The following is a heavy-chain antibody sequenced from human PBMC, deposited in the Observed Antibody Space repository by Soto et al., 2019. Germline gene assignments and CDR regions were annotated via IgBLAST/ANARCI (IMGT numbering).Heavy chain of an antibody. CDR3: ARLGDILTTYDAFDI. CDR1: GGSVSNARYY. Sequence: PSETLSLTCNVSGGSVSNARYYWSWIRQPPGKGLEWIGYIYYSGSTNYNPSLKSRVTMSVDTSKNQFSLKLNSVTAADTAVYYCARLGDILTTYDAFDIWGQGTMVTVSS. J-gene: IGHJ3*02. V-gene: IGHV4-61*01. D-gene: IGHD3-9*01. CDR2: IYYSGST.